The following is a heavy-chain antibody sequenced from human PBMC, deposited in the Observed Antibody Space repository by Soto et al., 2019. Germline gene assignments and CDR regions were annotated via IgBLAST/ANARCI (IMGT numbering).Heavy chain of an antibody. Sequence: ASVKVSCKASGYTFTRSGISWVRQAPGQGLEWMGWISTYNGDTNYAQTFQGRVTMTTDTSTSTVYMELRSLRSDETAVYYCAREGVAPYYYYGMDVWGQGTPVTVSS. D-gene: IGHD5-12*01. CDR2: ISTYNGDT. V-gene: IGHV1-18*01. J-gene: IGHJ6*02. CDR1: GYTFTRSG. CDR3: AREGVAPYYYYGMDV.